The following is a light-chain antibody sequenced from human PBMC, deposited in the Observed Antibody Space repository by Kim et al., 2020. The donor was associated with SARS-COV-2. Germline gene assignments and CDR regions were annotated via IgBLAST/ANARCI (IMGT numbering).Light chain of an antibody. V-gene: IGKV3-11*01. CDR3: QQRSTWPLT. CDR1: QSVSGY. CDR2: DTS. Sequence: VSPGDRATLSCRASQSVSGYLAWYQQKPGQPPRLLIYDTSRRATGIPARFSGSGSGTDFTLTISSLEPEDFAVYSCQQRSTWPLTFGEGTKVDIK. J-gene: IGKJ4*01.